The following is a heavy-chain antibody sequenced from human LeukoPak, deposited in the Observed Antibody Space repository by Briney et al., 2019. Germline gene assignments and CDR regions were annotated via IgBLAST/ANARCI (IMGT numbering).Heavy chain of an antibody. Sequence: ASVKVSCKASGYTFTSYAMHWVRQAPGQRLEWTGWINAGNGNTKYSQKFQGRVTITRDTSASTAYMELSSLRSEDTAVYYCARARPFPYDSSGYIVLYYGMDVWGQGTTVTVSS. V-gene: IGHV1-3*01. CDR3: ARARPFPYDSSGYIVLYYGMDV. J-gene: IGHJ6*02. CDR2: INAGNGNT. D-gene: IGHD3-22*01. CDR1: GYTFTSYA.